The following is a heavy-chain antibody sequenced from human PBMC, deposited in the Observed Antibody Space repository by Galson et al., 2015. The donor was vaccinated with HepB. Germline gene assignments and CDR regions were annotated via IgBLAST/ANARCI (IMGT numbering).Heavy chain of an antibody. V-gene: IGHV3-30*04. CDR3: ARQGPGPSFSYYYYGMAV. CDR2: ISYDGSNK. CDR1: GFTFRNCA. J-gene: IGHJ6*02. D-gene: IGHD3-10*01. Sequence: SLRLSCAASGFTFRNCAVYWVRQAPGKGLEWVAVISYDGSNKYYADSVKGRFSISRDNSESTLYLQMNSLRAEDTAAYYCARQGPGPSFSYYYYGMAVWGQGATVSVSS.